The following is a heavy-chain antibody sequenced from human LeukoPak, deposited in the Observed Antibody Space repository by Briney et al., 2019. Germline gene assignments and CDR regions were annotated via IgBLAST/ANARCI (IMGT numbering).Heavy chain of an antibody. J-gene: IGHJ4*02. CDR3: ARRGAVTFVF. D-gene: IGHD2-15*01. V-gene: IGHV3-23*01. CDR2: ITGSADT. CDR1: GFTFSSYA. Sequence: GGSLRLSCAASGFTFSSYAMTWVRQAPGPGLEWVSAITGSADTYYAGSVKGRFTISRDNSQNTLYLQMSSLRAEDTAVYYCARRGAVTFVFWGQGTLVTVSS.